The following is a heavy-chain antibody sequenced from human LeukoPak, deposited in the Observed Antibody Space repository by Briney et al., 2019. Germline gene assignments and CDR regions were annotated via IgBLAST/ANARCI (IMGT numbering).Heavy chain of an antibody. J-gene: IGHJ3*02. D-gene: IGHD3-22*01. CDR2: ISSSGST. V-gene: IGHV4-61*02. CDR3: ARGPYSYDSSGAFDI. CDR1: GASINSDTYY. Sequence: SETLSLTCTVSGASINSDTYYWSWIRQPAGKGLEWIGRISSSGSTNYNPSLKSRVTISVDTSKNQFFLKLSSVTAADTAVYFCARGPYSYDSSGAFDIWGQGTMVTVSS.